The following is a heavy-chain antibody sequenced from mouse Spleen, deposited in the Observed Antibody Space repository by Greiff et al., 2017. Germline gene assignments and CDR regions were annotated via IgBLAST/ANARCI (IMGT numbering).Heavy chain of an antibody. V-gene: IGHV1-15*01. CDR2: IDPETGGT. Sequence: VQLQQSGAELVRPGASVTLSCKASGYTFTDYEMHWVKQTPVHGLEWIGAIDPETGGTAYNQKFKGKATLTADKSSSTAYMELRSLTSEDSAVYYCTRDYRSSFDYWGQGTTLTVSS. CDR3: TRDYRSSFDY. J-gene: IGHJ2*01. D-gene: IGHD2-14*01. CDR1: GYTFTDYE.